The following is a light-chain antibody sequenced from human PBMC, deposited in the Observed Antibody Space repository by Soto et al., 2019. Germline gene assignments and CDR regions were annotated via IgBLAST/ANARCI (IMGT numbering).Light chain of an antibody. CDR1: QSVSKW. J-gene: IGKJ2*03. Sequence: IQMIQSPSTLSASLGETVTISCRAAQSVSKWLAWYRQKPGQAPILLIHSTSTLQLGVPSRFSGSGWGTEFTLTISNLQPDDSGNYYCQQYNSVSSFGQGTKLVIE. CDR3: QQYNSVSS. V-gene: IGKV1-5*01. CDR2: STS.